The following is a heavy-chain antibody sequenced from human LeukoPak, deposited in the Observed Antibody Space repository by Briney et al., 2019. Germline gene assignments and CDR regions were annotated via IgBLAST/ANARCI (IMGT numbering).Heavy chain of an antibody. J-gene: IGHJ4*02. CDR1: GFTFSDYN. D-gene: IGHD4-17*01. CDR3: ARYYGDHYYFDY. Sequence: GGSLRLSCAASGFTFSDYNMGWIRQAPGKGLEWVSYISTSSTYTNYADSVKGRFIISGDNAKNSLYLQMNSLRAEDTAVYYCARYYGDHYYFDYWGQGTLVTVSS. V-gene: IGHV3-11*06. CDR2: ISTSSTYT.